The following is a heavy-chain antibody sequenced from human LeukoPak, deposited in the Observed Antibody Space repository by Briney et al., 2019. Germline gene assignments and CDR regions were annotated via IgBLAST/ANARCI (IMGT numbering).Heavy chain of an antibody. V-gene: IGHV3-30-3*01. D-gene: IGHD4-17*01. CDR3: ARVGYGDYAAFDY. Sequence: HPGGSLRLSCAASGFTFSSYAMHWVRQARGKGLEWVAVISYDGSNKYYADSVKGRFTISRDNAKNSLYLQMNSLRAEDTAVYYCARVGYGDYAAFDYWGQGTLVTVSS. J-gene: IGHJ4*02. CDR2: ISYDGSNK. CDR1: GFTFSSYA.